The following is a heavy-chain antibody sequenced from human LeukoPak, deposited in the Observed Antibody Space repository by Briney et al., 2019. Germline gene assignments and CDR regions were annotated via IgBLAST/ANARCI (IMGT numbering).Heavy chain of an antibody. V-gene: IGHV4-30-4*08. CDR1: GGSISSGDYY. J-gene: IGHJ6*03. CDR2: IYYSGST. Sequence: SQTLSLTCTVSGGSISSGDYYWSWIRQPPGKGLEWIGYIYYSGSTYYNPSLKSRVTISVDTSKNKFSLKLSSVTAADTAVYYCATTDCSSTSCHYYYYYYMDVWGKGTTVTVSS. CDR3: ATTDCSSTSCHYYYYYYMDV. D-gene: IGHD2-2*01.